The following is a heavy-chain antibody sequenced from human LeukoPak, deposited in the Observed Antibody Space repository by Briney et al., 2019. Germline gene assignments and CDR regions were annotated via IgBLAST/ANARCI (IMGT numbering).Heavy chain of an antibody. J-gene: IGHJ4*02. CDR1: GFTFSSYS. Sequence: GGSLRLSCAASGFTFSSYSMNWVRQAPGKGLEWVSYISSSSSTIYYADSVKGRFTISRDNAKNSLYLQMNSLRAEDTAVYYCAKEGPYYYDSSGYYYFDYWGQGTLVTVSS. CDR3: AKEGPYYYDSSGYYYFDY. V-gene: IGHV3-48*01. D-gene: IGHD3-22*01. CDR2: ISSSSSTI.